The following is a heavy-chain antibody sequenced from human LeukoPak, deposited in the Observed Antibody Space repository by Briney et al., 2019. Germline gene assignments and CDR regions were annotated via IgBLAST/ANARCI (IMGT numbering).Heavy chain of an antibody. D-gene: IGHD4-11*01. CDR3: ARRVSNTWYVYFDY. V-gene: IGHV5-51*01. CDR1: GYSFTSYW. CDR2: IYPGDSDT. Sequence: GESLEISCKGSGYSFTSYWIGWVRQMPGKGLEWMGIIYPGDSDTRYSPSFQGQVTISADKSTSTAYLQWSSLKASDTAMYYCARRVSNTWYVYFDYWGQGTLVTVSS. J-gene: IGHJ4*02.